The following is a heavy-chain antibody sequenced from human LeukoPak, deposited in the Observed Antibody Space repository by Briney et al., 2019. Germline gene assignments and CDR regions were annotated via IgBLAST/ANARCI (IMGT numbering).Heavy chain of an antibody. CDR2: ISSSGSTI. J-gene: IGHJ3*02. D-gene: IGHD4-17*01. V-gene: IGHV3-48*03. CDR3: ARDMTTVTTDAFDI. CDR1: GFTFSSYE. Sequence: GGSLRLSCAASGFTFSSYEMNWVRQAPGKGLEWVSYISSSGSTIYYADSVKGRFTISRDNAKNSLYLQMNSLRAEDTAVYYCARDMTTVTTDAFDIRGQGTMVTVSS.